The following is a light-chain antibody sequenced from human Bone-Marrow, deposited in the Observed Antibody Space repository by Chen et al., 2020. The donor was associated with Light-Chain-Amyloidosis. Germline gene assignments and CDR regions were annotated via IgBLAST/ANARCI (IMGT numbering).Light chain of an antibody. CDR2: AAS. V-gene: IGKV1-39*01. Sequence: DIQMTQSPSSLSASIGDRVTITCRASRDIRRYLLWFQQRPGKAPNLLIFAASTLQSGVPSRFSGSGSGTDFTLTISGLHPEDFATYFCQQNFNTPWTFGQGTRVDI. CDR3: QQNFNTPWT. J-gene: IGKJ1*01. CDR1: RDIRRY.